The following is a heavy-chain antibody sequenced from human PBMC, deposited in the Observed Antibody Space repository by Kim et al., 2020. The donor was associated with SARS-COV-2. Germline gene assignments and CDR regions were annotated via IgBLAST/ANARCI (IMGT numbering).Heavy chain of an antibody. V-gene: IGHV3-33*08. CDR1: GFTFSSSV. J-gene: IGHJ3*01. CDR2: IRSDGRGK. Sequence: GGSLRLSCAASGFTFSSSVMHWVRQAPGKGLEWVARIRSDGRGKKSIYSVTGQVSISRDKANNKTTLQMKMMSAEAPGVSFCERAHLGGTPFD. D-gene: IGHD1-1*01. CDR3: ERAHLGGTPFD.